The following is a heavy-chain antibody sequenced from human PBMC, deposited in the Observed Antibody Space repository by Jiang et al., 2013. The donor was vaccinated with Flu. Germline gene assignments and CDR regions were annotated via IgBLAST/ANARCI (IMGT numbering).Heavy chain of an antibody. J-gene: IGHJ4*02. CDR3: ARRRGSYSFDY. Sequence: YMSWIRQAPGKGLEWVSYISSSGSTIYYADSVKGRFTISRDNAKNSLYLQMNSLRAEGTAMYYCARRRGSYSFDYWGQGTLVTVSS. V-gene: IGHV3-11*01. D-gene: IGHD1-26*01. CDR2: ISSSGSTI. CDR1: Y.